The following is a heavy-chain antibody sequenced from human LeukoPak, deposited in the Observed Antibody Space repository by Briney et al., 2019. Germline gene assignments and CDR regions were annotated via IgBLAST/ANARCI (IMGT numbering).Heavy chain of an antibody. D-gene: IGHD2/OR15-2a*01. J-gene: IGHJ4*02. V-gene: IGHV6-1*01. CDR1: GDSVSNNAAA. CDR3: ARQFANKYYF. CDR2: TYYRSTWYN. Sequence: SQTLSLTCAISGDSVSNNAAAWNWIRQSPSRGLEWLGRTYYRSTWYNDYAVSVKSRITINPDTSKNHFSLQLNFVTPEDTAVYYCARQFANKYYFWGQGTLVTVSS.